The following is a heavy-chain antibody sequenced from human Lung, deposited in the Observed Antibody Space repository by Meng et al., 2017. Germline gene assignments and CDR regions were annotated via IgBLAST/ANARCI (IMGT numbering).Heavy chain of an antibody. D-gene: IGHD4-11*01. V-gene: IGHV4-34*01. CDR3: ARGPTTMAHDFDY. CDR2: INHSGST. J-gene: IGHJ4*02. Sequence: GHLQQVGAGLFKPSGILSRTRVVSGGSFSDYYWSWIRQAPGKGLEWIGEINHSGSTNYNPSLESRATISVDTSQNNLSLKLSSVTAADSAVYYCARGPTTMAHDFDYWGQGTLVTVSS. CDR1: GGSFSDYY.